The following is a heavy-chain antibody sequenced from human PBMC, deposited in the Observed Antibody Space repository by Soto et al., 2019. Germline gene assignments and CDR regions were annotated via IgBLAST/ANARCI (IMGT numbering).Heavy chain of an antibody. CDR2: IIPIFGTA. CDR1: GGTFSSYA. J-gene: IGHJ4*02. Sequence: ASVKVSCKASGGTFSSYAISWVRQAPGQGLEWMGGIIPIFGTANYAQKFQGRVTITADKSTSTAYMELSSLRSEDTAVYYCARVGGPGPSGSGSYYHTFDYWGQGTLVTVSS. CDR3: ARVGGPGPSGSGSYYHTFDY. D-gene: IGHD3-10*01. V-gene: IGHV1-69*06.